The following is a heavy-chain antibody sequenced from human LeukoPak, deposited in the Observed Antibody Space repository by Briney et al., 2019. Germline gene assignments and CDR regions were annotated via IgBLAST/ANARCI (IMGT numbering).Heavy chain of an antibody. CDR2: ISYNGINE. D-gene: IGHD6-19*01. CDR3: AKVRWDNSGWYYLDS. Sequence: GGSLRLSCAASGFSFSDYNMHWVRQAPGKGLEWMAVISYNGINEYYADSAKGRFTISRDNSKSTLLLQMNSLRAEDTAVYYCAKVRWDNSGWYYLDSWGQGTLVTVSS. V-gene: IGHV3-30*18. J-gene: IGHJ4*02. CDR1: GFSFSDYN.